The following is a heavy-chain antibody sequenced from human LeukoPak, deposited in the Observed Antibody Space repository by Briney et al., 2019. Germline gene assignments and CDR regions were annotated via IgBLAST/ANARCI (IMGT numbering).Heavy chain of an antibody. J-gene: IGHJ5*02. CDR2: IYYSGST. V-gene: IGHV4-31*03. CDR3: ARGVPPHFPWFDP. D-gene: IGHD5/OR15-5a*01. CDR1: GGSISSGGYY. Sequence: SETLSLTCTVSGGSISSGGYYWSWIRQHPGKGLEWTGYIYYSGSTYYNPSLKSRVTISVDTSKNQFSLKLSSVTAADTAVYYCARGVPPHFPWFDPWGQGTLVTVSS.